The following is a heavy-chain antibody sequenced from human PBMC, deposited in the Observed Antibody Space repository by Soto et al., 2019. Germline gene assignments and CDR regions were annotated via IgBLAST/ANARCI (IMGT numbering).Heavy chain of an antibody. V-gene: IGHV4-39*02. CDR2: IYYSGST. CDR1: GGSISSSSYY. J-gene: IGHJ6*02. Sequence: QLQLQESGPGLVKPSETLSLTCTVSGGSISSSSYYWGWIRQPPGKGLEWIGSIYYSGSTYYNPSLKTRVTISVDTPKNHFSLKLSSVTAADTAVYYCASQNHPSYSSGMDVWGQGTTVTVSS. CDR3: ASQNHPSYSSGMDV.